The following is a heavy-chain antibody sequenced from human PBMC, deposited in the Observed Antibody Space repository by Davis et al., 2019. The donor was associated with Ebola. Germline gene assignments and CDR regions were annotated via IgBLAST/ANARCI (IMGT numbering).Heavy chain of an antibody. Sequence: ASVKVSCKASGYTFTGYYMHWVRQAPGQGLEWMGWINPNSGGTNYAQKFQGWVTMTRDTSISTAYMELSRLRSDDTAVYYCARAPQAIDYYYMDVWGKGTTVTVSS. J-gene: IGHJ6*03. CDR2: INPNSGGT. CDR1: GYTFTGYY. V-gene: IGHV1-2*04. D-gene: IGHD2-15*01. CDR3: ARAPQAIDYYYMDV.